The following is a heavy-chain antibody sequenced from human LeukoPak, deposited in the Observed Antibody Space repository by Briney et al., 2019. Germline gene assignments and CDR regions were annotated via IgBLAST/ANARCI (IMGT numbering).Heavy chain of an antibody. V-gene: IGHV3-73*01. CDR1: GFSLSGSA. J-gene: IGHJ4*02. D-gene: IGHD3-3*01. CDR2: IRSKANDYAT. CDR3: TRSNDFWSGCPDS. Sequence: PGGSLRVSCAGSGFSLSGSALHWVRQASGKGLEWVGRIRSKANDYATVYAAPVKGRFTISRDDSKNTAYLQMNSLKPADTAVYYCTRSNDFWSGCPDSWGQGTLVTVSS.